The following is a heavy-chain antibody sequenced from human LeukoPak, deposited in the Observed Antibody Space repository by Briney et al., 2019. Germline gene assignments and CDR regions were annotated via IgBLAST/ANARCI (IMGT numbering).Heavy chain of an antibody. CDR3: ARDLGFSSEDF. V-gene: IGHV3-7*01. J-gene: IGHJ4*02. Sequence: GGSLRLSCAASGFPFSSYWMTWVRQAPGKGLEWVANIKPDGSDKYYADSVEGRFTITRDNARNSLYLQMHGLRAEDTAVYYCARDLGFSSEDFWGQGTLVTVSS. CDR2: IKPDGSDK. CDR1: GFPFSSYW. D-gene: IGHD6-19*01.